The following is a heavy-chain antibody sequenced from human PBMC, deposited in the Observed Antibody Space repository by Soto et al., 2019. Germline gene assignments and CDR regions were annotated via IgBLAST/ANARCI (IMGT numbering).Heavy chain of an antibody. J-gene: IGHJ5*02. CDR1: GGSFSGYY. CDR3: ARYVPGLRFLEWSPRPPNSFDP. V-gene: IGHV4-34*01. Sequence: SETLSLTCAVYGGSFSGYYWSWIRQPPGKGLEWIGEINHSGSTNYDPSLKSRVTISVDTSKNQFSLKLSSVTAADTAVYYCARYVPGLRFLEWSPRPPNSFDPSGQGPLLTLSS. CDR2: INHSGST. D-gene: IGHD3-3*01.